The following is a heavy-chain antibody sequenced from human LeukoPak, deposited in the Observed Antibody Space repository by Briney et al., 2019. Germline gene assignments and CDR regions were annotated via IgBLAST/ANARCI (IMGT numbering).Heavy chain of an antibody. D-gene: IGHD5-12*01. CDR3: ARRQGATKSYYYYGMDV. V-gene: IGHV5-51*01. CDR1: GYTFSSYW. CDR2: IYPGDSDT. Sequence: GESLKISCKGSGYTFSSYWIAWVRHMPGKGLEWMGIIYPGDSDTRYSPSFQGQVTISVEKSISTAYLQWNSLKASDTAMYYCARRQGATKSYYYYGMDVWGQGTTVTVSS. J-gene: IGHJ6*02.